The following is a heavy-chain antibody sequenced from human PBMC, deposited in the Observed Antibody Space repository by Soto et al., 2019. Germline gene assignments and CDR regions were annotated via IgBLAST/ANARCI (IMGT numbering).Heavy chain of an antibody. V-gene: IGHV3-15*01. CDR2: IKSKTDGGTA. CDR1: GFNLSHPW. Sequence: GGSLRLSCVASGFNLSHPWMAWVRQAAGKGLEWVGRIKSKTDGGTADYAAPVKGRATISRDDSKNTVHLQMNSLKTEDTAVYYCTTGIYYDILTGYHNVAYWGQGALVTVSS. J-gene: IGHJ4*02. D-gene: IGHD3-9*01. CDR3: TTGIYYDILTGYHNVAY.